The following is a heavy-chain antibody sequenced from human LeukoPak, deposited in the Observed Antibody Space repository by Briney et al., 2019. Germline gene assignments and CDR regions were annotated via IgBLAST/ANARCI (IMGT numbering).Heavy chain of an antibody. CDR1: GFTFNNFA. J-gene: IGHJ6*02. Sequence: GGSLRLSCAASGFTFNNFAIHWVRQAPGKGLEWVSYIDTSGGDIYYADSVKGRFTISRDNAKNSVYLQMYSLRVEDTAVYYCARASRLDYHYGMDVWGQGTTVTVSS. CDR3: ARASRLDYHYGMDV. D-gene: IGHD3-9*01. CDR2: IDTSGGDI. V-gene: IGHV3-48*03.